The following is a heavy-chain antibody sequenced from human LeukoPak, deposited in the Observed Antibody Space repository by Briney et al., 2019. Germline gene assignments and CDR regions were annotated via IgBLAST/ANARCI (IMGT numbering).Heavy chain of an antibody. V-gene: IGHV3-74*01. Sequence: GGSLGLSCAASGFTFRNFWMHWVRQAPGRGLVWVSRIDYDGSSTAYADSVKGRFTISRDNAKNTLYLQMTSLRAEDTAVYYCVTLAAASQDYWGQGTLVTVSS. CDR3: VTLAAASQDY. D-gene: IGHD6-13*01. CDR2: IDYDGSST. CDR1: GFTFRNFW. J-gene: IGHJ4*02.